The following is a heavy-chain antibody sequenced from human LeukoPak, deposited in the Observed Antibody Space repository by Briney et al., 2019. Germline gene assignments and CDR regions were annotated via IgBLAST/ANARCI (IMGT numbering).Heavy chain of an antibody. CDR3: ARVGVPVGSYFDY. CDR1: GGSISSSSYY. CDR2: IYYSGST. J-gene: IGHJ4*02. D-gene: IGHD1-26*01. V-gene: IGHV4-39*07. Sequence: PSETLSLTCTVSGGSISSSSYYWGWIRQPPGKGLEWIGSIYYSGSTYYNPSLKSRVTISVDTSKNQFSLKLSSVTAADTAVYYCARVGVPVGSYFDYWGQGTLVTVSS.